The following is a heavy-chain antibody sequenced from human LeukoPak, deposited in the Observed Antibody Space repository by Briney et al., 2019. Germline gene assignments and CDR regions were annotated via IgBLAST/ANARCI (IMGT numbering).Heavy chain of an antibody. J-gene: IGHJ4*02. CDR3: ARLVPYSSNWYFDY. V-gene: IGHV4-39*01. D-gene: IGHD6-13*01. CDR2: MYYSGST. CDR1: GGSISSNIYY. Sequence: PSETLSLTCSVSGGSISSNIYYWGWIRQSPGKGLEWIGSMYYSGSTYYNPSLKSRVTISVDTSKNQFSLKVSSVTAADTAVYYCARLVPYSSNWYFDYWGQGTLVTVSS.